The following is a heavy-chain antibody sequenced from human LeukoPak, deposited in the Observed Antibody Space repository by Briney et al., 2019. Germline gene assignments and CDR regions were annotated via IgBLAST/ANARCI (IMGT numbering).Heavy chain of an antibody. CDR2: INTDGSVT. CDR3: ARDFDWLLYDY. J-gene: IGHJ4*01. D-gene: IGHD3-9*01. CDR1: GFTFSSYV. Sequence: GGSLRLSCAASGFTFSSYVMHWVRQAPGKGLVWFSRINTDGSVTSYADSVRGRFTVCKYDAMDTLYLKINSLRAENTAVYYCARDFDWLLYDYWGHGTLVTVSS. V-gene: IGHV3-74*01.